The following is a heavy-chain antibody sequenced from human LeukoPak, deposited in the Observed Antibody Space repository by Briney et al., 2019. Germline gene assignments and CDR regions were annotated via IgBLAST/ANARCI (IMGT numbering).Heavy chain of an antibody. CDR3: ARGPLGYCSSSSCHGPDY. Sequence: SETLSLTCAVYGDSFSGFYWSWIRQPPGKGLEWIGEIDHSGSTNYNPSLKSRVTISADTSKNQFSLRLSSVTAADTAVYYCARGPLGYCSSSSCHGPDYWGQGTLVTVSS. CDR2: IDHSGST. V-gene: IGHV4-34*01. D-gene: IGHD2-2*01. J-gene: IGHJ4*02. CDR1: GDSFSGFY.